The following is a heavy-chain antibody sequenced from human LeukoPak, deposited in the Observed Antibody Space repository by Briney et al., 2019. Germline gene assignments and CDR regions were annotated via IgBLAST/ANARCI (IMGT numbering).Heavy chain of an antibody. J-gene: IGHJ6*02. CDR1: GGSNSSHY. CDR2: IYYWGSS. CDR3: ARDWSGYYGSGRNYYYYYGMDV. D-gene: IGHD3-10*01. V-gene: IGHV4-59*11. Sequence: SEPLSLTCTVSGGSNSSHYWSWLRHPPGKGLEWGGYIYYWGSSNYNPSIKSRVTIPEDTSKEQFSLKLSSVTAADTAVYYCARDWSGYYGSGRNYYYYYGMDVWGQGTTVTVSS.